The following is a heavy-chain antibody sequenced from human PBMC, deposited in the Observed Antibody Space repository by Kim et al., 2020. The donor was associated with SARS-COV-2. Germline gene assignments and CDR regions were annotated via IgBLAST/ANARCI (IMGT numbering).Heavy chain of an antibody. D-gene: IGHD6-19*01. Sequence: GGSLRLSCAASGFTFSSYWMHWVRQAPGKGLVWVSRINSDGSSTSYADSVKGRFTISRDNAKNTLYLQMNSLRAEDTAVYYCARDLVSSGWYGGGDYWGQGTLVTVSS. CDR2: INSDGSST. CDR3: ARDLVSSGWYGGGDY. V-gene: IGHV3-74*01. CDR1: GFTFSSYW. J-gene: IGHJ4*02.